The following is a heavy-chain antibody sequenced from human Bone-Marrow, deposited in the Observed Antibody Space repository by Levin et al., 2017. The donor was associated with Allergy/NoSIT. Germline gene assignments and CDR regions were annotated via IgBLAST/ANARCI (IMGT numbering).Heavy chain of an antibody. CDR2: ITWNSDIR. V-gene: IGHV3-9*01. Sequence: GGSLRLSCAASGFRFDDYAMHWVRQVPGKGLEWVSGITWNSDIRISADSVKGRFTISRDNAKNTLYLQMKSLRREDSALYYCAKDIKRYYDSSGFRGGFDYLGQGTLVTVSS. D-gene: IGHD3-22*01. CDR3: AKDIKRYYDSSGFRGGFDY. J-gene: IGHJ4*02. CDR1: GFRFDDYA.